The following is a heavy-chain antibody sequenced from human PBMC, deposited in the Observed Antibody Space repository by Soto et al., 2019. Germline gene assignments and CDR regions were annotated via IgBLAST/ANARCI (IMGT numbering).Heavy chain of an antibody. D-gene: IGHD6-13*01. CDR3: ARVGTGAIAAAGMVDY. CDR2: IWYDGSNK. CDR1: GFTFSRYG. J-gene: IGHJ4*02. V-gene: IGHV3-33*01. Sequence: QVHLVESGGGVVQPGRSLRLSCAASGFTFSRYGMHWVRQAPGKGLAWVAIIWYDGSNKYYADSVKGRFTISKDNSKNMLYLEMNSLRAEDTAVYYCARVGTGAIAAAGMVDYWGQGALVTVSS.